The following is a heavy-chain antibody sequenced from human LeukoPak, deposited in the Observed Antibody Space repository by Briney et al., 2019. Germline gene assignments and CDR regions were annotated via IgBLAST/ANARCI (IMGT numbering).Heavy chain of an antibody. J-gene: IGHJ4*02. CDR1: GFTFSSYA. V-gene: IGHV3-23*01. Sequence: PGGSLRLSCAASGFTFSSYAMTWVRQAPGKGLEWVSTISGSGDSTYYADSVKGRFTISRDNSKNTLYLQMNSLRAEDTAVYYCARDRDYGTFDYWGQGTLVTVSS. D-gene: IGHD4-17*01. CDR2: ISGSGDST. CDR3: ARDRDYGTFDY.